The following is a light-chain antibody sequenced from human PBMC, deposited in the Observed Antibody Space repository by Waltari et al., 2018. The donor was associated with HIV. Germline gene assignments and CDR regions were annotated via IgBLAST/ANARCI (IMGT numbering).Light chain of an antibody. Sequence: SSELTQDPAVAVALGQTVKITWQGDSLRSYYGSWYQQKPGQAHVLVSYARNNRPSGIPARFSGSSSGDTASLAITGAQAEDEAAYYCNSRDSSVNPLQVIFGGGTYVTVL. CDR2: ARN. CDR1: SLRSYY. J-gene: IGLJ2*01. CDR3: NSRDSSVNPLQVI. V-gene: IGLV3-19*01.